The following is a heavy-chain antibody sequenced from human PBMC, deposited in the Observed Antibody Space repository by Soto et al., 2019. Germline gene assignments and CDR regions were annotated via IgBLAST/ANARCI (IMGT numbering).Heavy chain of an antibody. Sequence: PGGSLRLSCAASGFTFDDYGMSWVRQAPGKGLEWVSGINWNGGSTGYADSVKGRFTISRDNAKNSLYLQMNSLRAEDTALYYCAREGPRYSRNWFDPWGQGTLVTVSS. CDR2: INWNGGST. V-gene: IGHV3-20*04. CDR3: AREGPRYSRNWFDP. D-gene: IGHD6-13*01. J-gene: IGHJ5*02. CDR1: GFTFDDYG.